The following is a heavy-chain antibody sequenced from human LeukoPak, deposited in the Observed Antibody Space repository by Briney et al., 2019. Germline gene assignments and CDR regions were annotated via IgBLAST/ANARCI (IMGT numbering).Heavy chain of an antibody. CDR1: GYTFTSYA. CDR3: ARVRNARPKSIAAAGTLGY. J-gene: IGHJ4*02. Sequence: ASVKVSCKASGYTFTSYAMNWVRQAPGQGLEWMGWINTNTGNPTYAQGFTGRFVFSLDTSVSTAYLQISSLKAEDTAVYYCARVRNARPKSIAAAGTLGYWGQGTLVTVSS. V-gene: IGHV7-4-1*02. CDR2: INTNTGNP. D-gene: IGHD6-13*01.